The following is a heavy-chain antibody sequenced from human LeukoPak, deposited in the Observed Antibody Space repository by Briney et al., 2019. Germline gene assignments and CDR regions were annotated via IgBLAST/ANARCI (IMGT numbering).Heavy chain of an antibody. CDR2: IYYSGST. CDR3: ARLSAAAGLDAFDI. V-gene: IGHV4-59*08. D-gene: IGHD6-13*01. Sequence: PSETLSLTCTVSGGSISSYYWSWIRQPPGKGLERIGYIYYSGSTNYNPSLKSRVTISVDTSKNQFSLKLSSVTAADTAVYYCARLSAAAGLDAFDIWGQGTMVTVSS. CDR1: GGSISSYY. J-gene: IGHJ3*02.